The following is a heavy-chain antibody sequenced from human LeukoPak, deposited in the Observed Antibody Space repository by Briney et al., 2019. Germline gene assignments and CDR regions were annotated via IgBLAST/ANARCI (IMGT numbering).Heavy chain of an antibody. CDR2: IYTSGST. CDR3: ARMDDCGSTDCSAFDY. Sequence: SETLSLTCTVSGGSISSGSYYWSWIRQPAGEGLEWIGRIYTSGSTNYNPSLKSRVTMSVDTSKNQFSLKLSSVTAADTAVYYCARMDDCGSTDCSAFDYWGQGTLVPVSS. D-gene: IGHD2-2*01. V-gene: IGHV4-61*02. CDR1: GGSISSGSYY. J-gene: IGHJ4*02.